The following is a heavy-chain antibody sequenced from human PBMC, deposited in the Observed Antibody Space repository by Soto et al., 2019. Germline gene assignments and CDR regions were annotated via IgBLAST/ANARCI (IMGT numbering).Heavy chain of an antibody. Sequence: PGESLKISCKGSGYSFTSYWIGWVRQMPGKGLEWMGIIYPGDSDTRYSPSFQGQVTISADKSISTAYLQWSSLKASDTAMYYCARLFDQRRYCSSTSCYTDAFDIWGQGTMVTVSS. V-gene: IGHV5-51*01. D-gene: IGHD2-2*02. J-gene: IGHJ3*02. CDR1: GYSFTSYW. CDR3: ARLFDQRRYCSSTSCYTDAFDI. CDR2: IYPGDSDT.